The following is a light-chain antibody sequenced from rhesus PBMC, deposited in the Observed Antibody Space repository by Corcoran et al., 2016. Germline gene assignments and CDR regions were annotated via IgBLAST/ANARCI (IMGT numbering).Light chain of an antibody. CDR2: GAS. V-gene: IGKV3-24*04. Sequence: ETVVTQSPATLSLSPGERATLSCRASQSVGSYFAWYQQKPGQAPRLLSYGASSRATGIPDRCSGSGSGKDFPLTISSLETENVGVYYCQQSSNLYSFGQGTKVEIK. J-gene: IGKJ2*01. CDR1: QSVGSY. CDR3: QQSSNLYS.